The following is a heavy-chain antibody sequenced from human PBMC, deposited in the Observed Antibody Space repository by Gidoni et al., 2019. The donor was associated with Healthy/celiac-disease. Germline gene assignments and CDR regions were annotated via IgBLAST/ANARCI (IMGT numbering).Heavy chain of an antibody. CDR3: ASEYYDFYLIGY. CDR1: GGSLSSSSYY. CDR2: IYYSGST. D-gene: IGHD3-3*01. Sequence: QLQLQESGPGLVKPSETLSLTCTVSGGSLSSSSYYWGWIRQPPGKGLEWIGSIYYSGSTYYNPSLKSRVTISVDTSKNQFSLKLSSVTAADTAVYYCASEYYDFYLIGYWGQGTLVTVS. J-gene: IGHJ4*02. V-gene: IGHV4-39*01.